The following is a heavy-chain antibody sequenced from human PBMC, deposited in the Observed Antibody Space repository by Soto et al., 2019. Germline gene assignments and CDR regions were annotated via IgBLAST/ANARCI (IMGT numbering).Heavy chain of an antibody. D-gene: IGHD2-15*01. V-gene: IGHV1-69*13. CDR2: IIPIFGTA. Sequence: SVKVSCKASGGTFSSYAISWVRQAPGQGLEWMGGIIPIFGTANYAQKFQGRVTITADESTSTAYMELSSLRSEDTAVYYCARDLFLGYFRGCSCRPHYRMDVWGQGTTVTVAS. CDR1: GGTFSSYA. CDR3: ARDLFLGYFRGCSCRPHYRMDV. J-gene: IGHJ6*02.